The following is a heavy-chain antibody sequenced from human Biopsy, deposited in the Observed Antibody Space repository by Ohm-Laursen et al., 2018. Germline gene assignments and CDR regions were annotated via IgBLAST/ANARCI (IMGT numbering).Heavy chain of an antibody. J-gene: IGHJ4*02. CDR3: ARRRPIDY. CDR1: GFTFSDFY. CDR2: ISAAGPAM. Sequence: LSLTCAASGFTFSDFYMSWIRQAPGKGLEWISYISAAGPAMFYADSVRGRFTISRDNANNLLYLQMDSLRAEDTAVYYCARRRPIDYWGQGILVIVSS. V-gene: IGHV3-11*01.